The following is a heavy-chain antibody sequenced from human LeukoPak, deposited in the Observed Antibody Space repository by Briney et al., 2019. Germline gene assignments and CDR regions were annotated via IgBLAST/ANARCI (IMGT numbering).Heavy chain of an antibody. CDR2: IYYSGES. V-gene: IGHV4-31*03. CDR1: GASISSGGYY. CDR3: ARGSRVVTPAYFHY. Sequence: SQTLSLTCTVSGASISSGGYYWTWIRQQPGKGLQYIGYIYYSGESFYNPSLESRATISVDRSKTQFSLRLSSVTAADTAVYYCARGSRVVTPAYFHYWGQGILVTVSS. D-gene: IGHD4-23*01. J-gene: IGHJ4*02.